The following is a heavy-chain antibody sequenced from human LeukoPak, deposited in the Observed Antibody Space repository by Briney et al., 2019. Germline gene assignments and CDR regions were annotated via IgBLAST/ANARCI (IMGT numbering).Heavy chain of an antibody. J-gene: IGHJ4*02. CDR1: GGTFSSYA. CDR3: ARDMNDSSGLDY. Sequence: ASVKVSCKASGGTFSSYAISWVRQAPGQGLEWMGWISAYNGNTNYAQKLQGRVTMTTDTSTSTAYMELRSLRSDDTAVYYCARDMNDSSGLDYWGQGTLVTVSS. CDR2: ISAYNGNT. V-gene: IGHV1-18*01. D-gene: IGHD3-22*01.